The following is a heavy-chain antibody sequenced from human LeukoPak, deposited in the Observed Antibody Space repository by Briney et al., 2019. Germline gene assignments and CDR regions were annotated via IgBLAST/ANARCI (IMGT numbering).Heavy chain of an antibody. V-gene: IGHV3-74*01. Sequence: GGSPRLSCAASGFTFSSYWMHWVRQAPGKGLVWVSRINSDGSSTSYADSVKGRFTISRDNAKNTLYLQMNSLRAEDTAVYYCAGVAGGSSPYYFDYWGRGTLVTVSS. CDR1: GFTFSSYW. CDR2: INSDGSST. D-gene: IGHD6-13*01. J-gene: IGHJ4*02. CDR3: AGVAGGSSPYYFDY.